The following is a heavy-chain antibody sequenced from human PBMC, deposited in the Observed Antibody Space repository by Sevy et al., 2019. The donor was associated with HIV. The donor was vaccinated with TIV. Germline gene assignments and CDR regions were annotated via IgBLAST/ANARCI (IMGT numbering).Heavy chain of an antibody. J-gene: IGHJ4*02. V-gene: IGHV3-21*01. Sequence: GGSLRLSCAASGFTFSSYSMNWVRQAPGKGLEWVSSISSSSSYIYYADSVKGRFTISRDNAKNSLYLRMNSLRAEDTAVYYCARDGVDTAMVTGLADYWGQGTLVTVSS. CDR3: ARDGVDTAMVTGLADY. CDR2: ISSSSSYI. CDR1: GFTFSSYS. D-gene: IGHD5-18*01.